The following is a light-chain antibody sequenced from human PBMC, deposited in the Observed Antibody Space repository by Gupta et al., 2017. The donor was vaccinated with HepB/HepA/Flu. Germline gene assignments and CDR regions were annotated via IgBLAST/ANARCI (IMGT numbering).Light chain of an antibody. CDR3: QQYDSTPPT. CDR2: WAS. V-gene: IGKV4-1*01. CDR1: QSVLYSSNNKNY. J-gene: IGKJ1*01. Sequence: TINCKSSQSVLYSSNNKNYLAWYQQKPGQPPKLLIYWASTRESGVPDRFSGSGSGTDFTLTISSLQAEDVAVYYCQQYDSTPPTFGQGTKVEIK.